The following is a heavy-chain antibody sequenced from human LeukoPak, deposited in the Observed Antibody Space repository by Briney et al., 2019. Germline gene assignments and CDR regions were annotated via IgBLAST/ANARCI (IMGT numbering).Heavy chain of an antibody. J-gene: IGHJ6*03. D-gene: IGHD1-14*01. Sequence: SETLSLTCTVSGYSISSGYYWGWIRQPPGKGLEWIGSIYHSGSTYYNPSLKSRVTISVDTSKNQFSLKLSSVTAADTAVYYCARGRNHYYYYMDVWGKGTTVTVSS. V-gene: IGHV4-38-2*02. CDR3: ARGRNHYYYYMDV. CDR2: IYHSGST. CDR1: GYSISSGYY.